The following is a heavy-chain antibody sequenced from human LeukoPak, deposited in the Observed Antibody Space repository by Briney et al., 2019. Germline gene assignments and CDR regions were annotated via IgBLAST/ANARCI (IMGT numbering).Heavy chain of an antibody. J-gene: IGHJ5*02. D-gene: IGHD1-1*01. CDR2: IYHSGGS. CDR1: GYSLSNDYY. Sequence: SGTLSLTCVISGYSLSNDYYWGWIRKPPGKGLEWIGNIYHSGGSYYNPSLKSRVTILVDTSKNQFSPKLSSVTAADTAVYYCAKAGTTGIHHWFDPWGQGNLVTVSS. CDR3: AKAGTTGIHHWFDP. V-gene: IGHV4-38-2*01.